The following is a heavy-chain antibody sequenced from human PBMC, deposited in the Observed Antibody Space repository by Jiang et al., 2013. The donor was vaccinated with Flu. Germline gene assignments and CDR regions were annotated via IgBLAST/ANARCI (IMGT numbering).Heavy chain of an antibody. D-gene: IGHD1-1*01. CDR3: ARGDDTSRGGFDY. CDR1: GDSVSSNSAA. V-gene: IGHV6-1*01. Sequence: SQTLSLTCAISGDSVSSNSAAWNWIRQSPSRGLEWLGRTYYRSKWYDAYSISVKSRITINPDTSKNQFSLLLNSVTPEDTAVYYCARGDDTSRGGFDYWGQGTLVTVSS. CDR2: TYYRSKWYD. J-gene: IGHJ4*02.